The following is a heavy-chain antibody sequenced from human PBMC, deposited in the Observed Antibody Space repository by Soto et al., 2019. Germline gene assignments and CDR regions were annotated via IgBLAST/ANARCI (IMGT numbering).Heavy chain of an antibody. CDR2: IIPILGIA. V-gene: IGHV1-69*02. D-gene: IGHD2-15*01. Sequence: SVKVSCKASGGTFSSYTISWVRQAPGQGLEWMGRIIPILGIANYAQKFQGRVTITADKSTSTAYMELSSLRSEDTAVYYCARGSVVVAATSELNWFDPWGQGTLVTVSS. CDR1: GGTFSSYT. CDR3: ARGSVVVAATSELNWFDP. J-gene: IGHJ5*02.